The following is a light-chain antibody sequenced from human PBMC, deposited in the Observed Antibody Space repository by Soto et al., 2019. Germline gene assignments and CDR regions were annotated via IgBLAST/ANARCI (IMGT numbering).Light chain of an antibody. V-gene: IGLV3-21*02. CDR2: DDS. Sequence: SYELTQPPSVSLAPGQTARITCGGRNIGVKSVHWYQQKPGQAPVLIVFDDSDRPSGIPGRFSGSNSGDTATLTISRVEAGDEADYYCQLCDTDSDHQVFGGGTKVTVL. CDR1: NIGVKS. J-gene: IGLJ3*02. CDR3: QLCDTDSDHQV.